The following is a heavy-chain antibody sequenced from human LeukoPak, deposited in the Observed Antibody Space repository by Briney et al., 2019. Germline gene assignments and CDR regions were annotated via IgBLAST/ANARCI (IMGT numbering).Heavy chain of an antibody. CDR3: ARGPIYLWLYYGMDV. CDR1: GFTFGDHA. J-gene: IGHJ6*02. D-gene: IGHD5-18*01. V-gene: IGHV3-49*04. Sequence: GGSLRLSCSGSGFTFGDHAMSWVRQAPGKGLEWVGFIRSKAYGGTTEYAASERGRFSISRDDSKNIAYLQMSSLETEDTAVYFWARGPIYLWLYYGMDVWGQGTTVTVSS. CDR2: IRSKAYGGTT.